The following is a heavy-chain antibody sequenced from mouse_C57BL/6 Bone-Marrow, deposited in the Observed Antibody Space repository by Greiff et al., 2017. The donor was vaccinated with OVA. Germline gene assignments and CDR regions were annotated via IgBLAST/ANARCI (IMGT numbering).Heavy chain of an antibody. CDR1: GFNIKDYY. CDR2: IDPEDGET. V-gene: IGHV14-2*01. CDR3: ASRERLRRGFAY. J-gene: IGHJ3*01. D-gene: IGHD2-4*01. Sequence: VQLKESGAELVKPGASVKLSCTASGFNIKDYYMHWVKQRTEQGLEWIGRIDPEDGETKYAPKFQGKATITADTSSNTAYLQLSSLTSEDTAVYYCASRERLRRGFAYWGQGTLVTVSA.